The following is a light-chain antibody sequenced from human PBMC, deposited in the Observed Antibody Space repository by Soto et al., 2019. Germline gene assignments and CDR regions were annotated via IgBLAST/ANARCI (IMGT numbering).Light chain of an antibody. CDR1: QSVSNNY. V-gene: IGKV3-20*01. CDR2: GAS. CDR3: HQYGSSPLT. Sequence: EIVLTQSPGTLSLSPGERATLSCRASQSVSNNYLAWYQQKPGQAPRLLIYGASSRATGIPDRFSGRGSGTDFTLTISRLEPEDFAVYYCHQYGSSPLTFGGGTKVEIK. J-gene: IGKJ4*01.